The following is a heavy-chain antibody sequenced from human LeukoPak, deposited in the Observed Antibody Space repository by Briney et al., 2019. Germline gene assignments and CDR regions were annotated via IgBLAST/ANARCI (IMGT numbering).Heavy chain of an antibody. CDR3: ARDYYGSRSYYNWFDP. CDR2: VNHSGTT. D-gene: IGHD3-10*01. CDR1: GGTLSGYY. V-gene: IGHV4-34*01. Sequence: SETLSLTCAVYGGTLSGYYWSWIRQPPGKGLEWIGEVNHSGTTNYNPSLKSRAIISVDMSKNQVSLKLSSVTAADTAVYYCARDYYGSRSYYNWFDPWGQGTLVTVSS. J-gene: IGHJ5*02.